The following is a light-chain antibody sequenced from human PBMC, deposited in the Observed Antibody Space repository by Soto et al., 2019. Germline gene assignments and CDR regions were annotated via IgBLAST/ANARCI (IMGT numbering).Light chain of an antibody. Sequence: EIVMTQSPATLSVSPGERATLSCRASQSVSSNLAWYQQKPGQAPRLLIYGASTRATGIPARFSGSGSGTEFTLTISSPQSEDCAVYYCQQYNNWPQTFGQGTKVEIK. CDR2: GAS. CDR3: QQYNNWPQT. V-gene: IGKV3-15*01. CDR1: QSVSSN. J-gene: IGKJ1*01.